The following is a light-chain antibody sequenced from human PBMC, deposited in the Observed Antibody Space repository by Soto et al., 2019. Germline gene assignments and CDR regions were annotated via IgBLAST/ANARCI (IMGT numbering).Light chain of an antibody. V-gene: IGKV1-9*01. CDR1: QAISTY. CDR2: AAS. CDR3: QQLHTYLLT. J-gene: IGKJ4*01. Sequence: DIQLTQSPSFLSASIGDSVTITCRASQAISTYLAWYQQRPGKAPNLLVYAASTLHSGVPSRFSGSGSGTEFTLTITSLQPEDVATYYCQQLHTYLLTFGGWTKVQIK.